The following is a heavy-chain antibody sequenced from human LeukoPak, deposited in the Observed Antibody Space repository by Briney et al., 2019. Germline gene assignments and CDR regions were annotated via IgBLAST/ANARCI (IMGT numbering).Heavy chain of an antibody. CDR3: ARVGRLIAAGDY. CDR1: GYIFTDYG. Sequence: SVKVSCKASGYIFTDYGISWVRQAPGQGLEWMGWISANSGYAIYVQKFQGRVTMTTDTSTSTAYMELRTLRSDDTAVYHCARVGRLIAAGDYWGQGTLVSVSS. J-gene: IGHJ4*02. V-gene: IGHV1-18*01. D-gene: IGHD6-13*01. CDR2: ISANSGYA.